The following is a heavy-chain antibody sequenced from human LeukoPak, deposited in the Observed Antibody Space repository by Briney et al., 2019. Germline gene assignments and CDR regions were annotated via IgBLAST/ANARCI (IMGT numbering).Heavy chain of an antibody. D-gene: IGHD6-13*01. CDR3: AKAPGLAAAGTISDYYYMDV. Sequence: GGSLRLSCAASGFTFSSYGMHWVRQAPGKGLEWVAFIRYDGSNKYYADSVKGRFTISRDNSKNTLYLQMNSLRAEDTAVYYCAKAPGLAAAGTISDYYYMDVWGKGTTVTVSS. V-gene: IGHV3-30*02. CDR1: GFTFSSYG. CDR2: IRYDGSNK. J-gene: IGHJ6*03.